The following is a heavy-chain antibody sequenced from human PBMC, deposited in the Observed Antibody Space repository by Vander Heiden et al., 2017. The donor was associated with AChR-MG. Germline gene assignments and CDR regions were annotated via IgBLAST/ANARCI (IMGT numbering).Heavy chain of an antibody. CDR1: GHSFTSYW. J-gene: IGHJ3*02. D-gene: IGHD3-10*01. CDR2: IYPGASDT. Sequence: EVQLVQSGAEVKKPGVALTISCKGSGHSFTSYWIGWLRQRPGKGLEWMGSIYPGASDTRYSPSFQGQVTISADKSISTAYLQWSSLKASDTAMYYCARRFGRGGAFDIWGQGTMVTVSS. V-gene: IGHV5-51*01. CDR3: ARRFGRGGAFDI.